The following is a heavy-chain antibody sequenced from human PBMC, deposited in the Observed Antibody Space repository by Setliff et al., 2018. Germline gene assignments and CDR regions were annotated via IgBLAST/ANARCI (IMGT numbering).Heavy chain of an antibody. CDR1: GYTFTGYY. CDR2: INPNSGGT. CDR3: ARDLLYSGSYFGYYYGMDV. Sequence: ASVKVSCKASGYTFTGYYMHWVRQAPGQGLEWMGWINPNSGGTNYAQKFQGWVNMTRDTSISTAYMELSRLRSDDTAVYYCARDLLYSGSYFGYYYGMDVWGQGTTVTVSS. J-gene: IGHJ6*02. V-gene: IGHV1-2*04. D-gene: IGHD1-26*01.